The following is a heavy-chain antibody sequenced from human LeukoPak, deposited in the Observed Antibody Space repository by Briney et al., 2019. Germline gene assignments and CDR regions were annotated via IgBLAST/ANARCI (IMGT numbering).Heavy chain of an antibody. CDR1: GYTFTSYA. CDR2: INAGNGNT. J-gene: IGHJ4*02. V-gene: IGHV1-3*01. CDR3: ARRPLPGSSSPIDY. Sequence: GASVKVSRKASGYTFTSYAMHWVRQAPGQRLEWMGWINAGNGNTKYSQKFQGRVTITRDTSASTAYMELSSLRSEDTAVYYCARRPLPGSSSPIDYWGQGTLVTVSS. D-gene: IGHD6-13*01.